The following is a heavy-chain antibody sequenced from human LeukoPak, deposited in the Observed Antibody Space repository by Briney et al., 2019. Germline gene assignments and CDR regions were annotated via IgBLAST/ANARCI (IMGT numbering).Heavy chain of an antibody. CDR2: ISGSGDNT. D-gene: IGHD6-13*01. V-gene: IGHV3-23*01. CDR3: ARQARPAAGTANFDY. J-gene: IGHJ4*02. CDR1: RFTFSNYG. Sequence: GGSLRLSCAASRFTFSNYGMSWVRQAPGKGLEWVSAISGSGDNTYYADSVKGRFTISRDNSKNTLYLQMNSLRAEDTAVYYCARQARPAAGTANFDYWGQGTLVTVSS.